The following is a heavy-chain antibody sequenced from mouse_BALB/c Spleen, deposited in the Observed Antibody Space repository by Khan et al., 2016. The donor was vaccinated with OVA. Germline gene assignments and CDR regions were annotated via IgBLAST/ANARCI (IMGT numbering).Heavy chain of an antibody. D-gene: IGHD2-3*01. CDR1: GYTFTEYT. Sequence: VQLQQSGPELVKPGASVKISCKTSGYTFTEYTMHWVKQSRGKSLEWIGGITPNNGDTSYNQKFKGKATLTVDKSSSTAYMELRSLTSEDSAVYYCSRCDGAWFAYWGQGTLVTVSA. J-gene: IGHJ3*01. CDR3: SRCDGAWFAY. CDR2: ITPNNGDT. V-gene: IGHV1-18*01.